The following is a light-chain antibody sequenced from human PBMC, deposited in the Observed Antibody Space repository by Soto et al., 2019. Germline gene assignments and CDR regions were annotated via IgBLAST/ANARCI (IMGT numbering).Light chain of an antibody. CDR1: SSNIGAGYD. CDR3: QSYDNSLSDYV. Sequence: QSVLTQPPSVSGAPGQTVTISCTGSSSNIGAGYDVHWYQQLPGTAPKLLMYGNNNLPSGVPDRFSGSKSGTSASLAITGLQPEDEADYYCQSYDNSLSDYVFGTGTKLTVL. V-gene: IGLV1-40*01. CDR2: GNN. J-gene: IGLJ1*01.